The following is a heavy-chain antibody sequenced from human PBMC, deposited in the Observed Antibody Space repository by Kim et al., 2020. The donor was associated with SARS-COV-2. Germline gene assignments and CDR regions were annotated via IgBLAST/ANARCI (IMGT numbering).Heavy chain of an antibody. D-gene: IGHD6-19*01. V-gene: IGHV3-33*06. Sequence: GGSLRLSCAASGFTFSSYAMHWVRQAPGKGLEWVAVIWYDGSNKYYADSVKGRFTISRDNSKNTLYLQMNSLRAEDTAVYYCAKDPGSGLFDYWGQGTLVTVSS. CDR2: IWYDGSNK. CDR3: AKDPGSGLFDY. CDR1: GFTFSSYA. J-gene: IGHJ4*02.